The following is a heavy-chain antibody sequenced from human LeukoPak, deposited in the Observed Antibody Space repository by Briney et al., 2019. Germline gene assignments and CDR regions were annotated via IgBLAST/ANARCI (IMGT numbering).Heavy chain of an antibody. Sequence: SETLSLTCAAYGGSFSGYYWSWIRQPQGKGLEWIGEINHSGSTSYNPSLKSRVTISVGTSKNQFSLKLSSVTAADTAVYYCACYANIAVVDELPAAIGGNWFDPWGQGTLVTVSS. CDR1: GGSFSGYY. J-gene: IGHJ5*02. D-gene: IGHD2-2*02. CDR2: INHSGST. CDR3: ACYANIAVVDELPAAIGGNWFDP. V-gene: IGHV4-34*01.